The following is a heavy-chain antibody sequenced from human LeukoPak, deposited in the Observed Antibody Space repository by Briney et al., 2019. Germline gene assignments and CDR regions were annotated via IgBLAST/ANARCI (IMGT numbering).Heavy chain of an antibody. D-gene: IGHD6-19*01. CDR1: GGSISSYY. V-gene: IGHV4-59*01. CDR2: IYYSGST. Sequence: SETLSLTCTVSGGSISSYYWSWIRQPPGKGLEWIGYIYYSGSTNYNPSLKSRATISVDTSKNQFSLKLSSVTAADTAVYYCARDSGYSSGWGYYYGMDVWGQGTTVTVSS. CDR3: ARDSGYSSGWGYYYGMDV. J-gene: IGHJ6*02.